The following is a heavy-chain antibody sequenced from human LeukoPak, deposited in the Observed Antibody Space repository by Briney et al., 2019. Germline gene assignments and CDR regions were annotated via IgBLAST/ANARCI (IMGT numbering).Heavy chain of an antibody. D-gene: IGHD6-6*01. CDR3: ARRALGSSSLDY. CDR2: IYYSGST. J-gene: IGHJ4*02. CDR1: GGSVSSGSYY. Sequence: PSETLSLTCTVSGGSVSSGSYYWSWIRQPPGKGLEWIGYIYYSGSTYYNPSLKSRVTISVDTSKNQFSLKLSSVTAADTAVYYCARRALGSSSLDYWGQGTLVTVSS. V-gene: IGHV4-61*01.